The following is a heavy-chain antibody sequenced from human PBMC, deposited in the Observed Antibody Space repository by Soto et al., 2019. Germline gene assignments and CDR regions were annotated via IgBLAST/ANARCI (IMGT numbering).Heavy chain of an antibody. CDR2: IASDGSPH. CDR3: AKDPPSMVTGSFDS. D-gene: IGHD5-18*01. CDR1: GFFFSSFS. Sequence: QVQLVESGGGVVQPGKSLRLSCATSGFFFSSFSMHWVRRAPGKGLEWLAVIASDGSPHNIAESVTGRFTVSRDNFKNIWYPQRESLNPEDSAVYYCAKDPPSMVTGSFDSWGQGTLVTVSS. J-gene: IGHJ4*02. V-gene: IGHV3-30*18.